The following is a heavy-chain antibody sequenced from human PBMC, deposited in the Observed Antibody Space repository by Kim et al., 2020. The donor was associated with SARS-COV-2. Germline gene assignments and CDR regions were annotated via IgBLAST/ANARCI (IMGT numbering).Heavy chain of an antibody. CDR3: ARGIMVYDTRSFSYYYYGFDY. V-gene: IGHV3-21*01. D-gene: IGHD2-8*01. J-gene: IGHJ6*02. CDR2: ISSSSSYI. Sequence: GGSLRLSCAASGFTFSSYSMNWVRQAPGKGLEWVSCISSSSSYISYADSVKGRFTISRDNAKNSLFLQMNSLRAEDTAVYYCARGIMVYDTRSFSYYYYGFDYWGQGTTVTVSS. CDR1: GFTFSSYS.